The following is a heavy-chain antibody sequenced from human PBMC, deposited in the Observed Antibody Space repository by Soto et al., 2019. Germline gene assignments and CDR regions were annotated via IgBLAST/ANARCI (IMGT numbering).Heavy chain of an antibody. Sequence: QVQLQESGPGLVKPSQTLSLTCTVSGGSISSADYYWSWIRQPPGKGLEWIGHIHHNGNTNYNPSLKNRVTISVDTSKNQFSLKLTSVSDADTAQYFCARNLYDSSGYPPFGYWGQGTLVTVSS. J-gene: IGHJ4*02. CDR1: GGSISSADYY. D-gene: IGHD3-22*01. CDR3: ARNLYDSSGYPPFGY. V-gene: IGHV4-30-4*01. CDR2: IHHNGNT.